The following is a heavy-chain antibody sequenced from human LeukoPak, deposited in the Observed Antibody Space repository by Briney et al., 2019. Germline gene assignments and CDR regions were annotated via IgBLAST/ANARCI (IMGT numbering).Heavy chain of an antibody. CDR3: AKDMGADYGGNSDFDY. V-gene: IGHV3-9*01. J-gene: IGHJ4*02. CDR2: ISWNSGSI. Sequence: QPGRSLRLSCAASGFTFDDYAMHWVRQAPGKGLEWVSGISWNSGSIGYADSVKGRVTISRDNAKNSLYLQMNSLRAEDTALYYCAKDMGADYGGNSDFDYWGQGTLVTVSS. CDR1: GFTFDDYA. D-gene: IGHD4-23*01.